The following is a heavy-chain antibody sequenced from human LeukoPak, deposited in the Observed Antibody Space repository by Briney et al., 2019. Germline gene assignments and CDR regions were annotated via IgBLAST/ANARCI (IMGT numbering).Heavy chain of an antibody. CDR3: AKDNGRGPFNWFDP. CDR2: ISGSGGST. CDR1: GFTFSSYA. Sequence: GGSLRLSCAASGFTFSSYAMSWVRQAPGKGLEWVSAISGSGGSTYYADSVKGRFTISRDDSKNTLYLQMNSLRAEDTAVYYCAKDNGRGPFNWFDPWGQGTLVTVSS. D-gene: IGHD2-8*01. V-gene: IGHV3-23*01. J-gene: IGHJ5*02.